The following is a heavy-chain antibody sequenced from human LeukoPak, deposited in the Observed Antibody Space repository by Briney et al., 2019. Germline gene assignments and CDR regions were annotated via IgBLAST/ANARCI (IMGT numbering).Heavy chain of an antibody. J-gene: IGHJ4*02. D-gene: IGHD6-6*01. CDR1: GFTFRNHW. CDR3: ARDQRVTGRPDIDY. Sequence: GGSLKLSCAASGFTFRNHWMHWVRQTPGKGLVWVSRISSDGSSTTYADSVKGRFTISRDNAKNTLYPQMNNLRAEDTAMYYCARDQRVTGRPDIDYWGQGTLVIVSS. V-gene: IGHV3-74*03. CDR2: ISSDGSST.